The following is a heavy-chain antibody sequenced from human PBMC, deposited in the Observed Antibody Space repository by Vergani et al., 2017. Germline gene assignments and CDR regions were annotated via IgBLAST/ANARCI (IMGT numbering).Heavy chain of an antibody. CDR1: GGSISSSNW. CDR2: IYHSGST. CDR3: AIASPGGSGSYNAFDI. J-gene: IGHJ3*02. Sequence: QVQLPESGPGLVKPSGTLSLTCAVSGGSISSSNWWSWVRQPPGKGLEWIGEIYHSGSTNYNPSLKSRVTISVDKAKNQFSLKRSSVTAADTAVYYCAIASPGGSGSYNAFDIWGQGTMVTVSS. V-gene: IGHV4-4*02. D-gene: IGHD3-10*01.